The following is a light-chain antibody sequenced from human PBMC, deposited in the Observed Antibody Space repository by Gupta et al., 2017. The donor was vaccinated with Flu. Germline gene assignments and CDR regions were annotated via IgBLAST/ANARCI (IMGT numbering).Light chain of an antibody. CDR2: DAS. CDR1: QSVSSSY. Sequence: PGERATLSCGASQSVSSSYLPWYQQKPGLAPRLLIYDASRRASVIPDRFSGSGSGADFTLTSSRLDPDDFAVYYCQQYGSSPPFGGGTKVEIK. V-gene: IGKV3D-20*01. J-gene: IGKJ4*01. CDR3: QQYGSSPP.